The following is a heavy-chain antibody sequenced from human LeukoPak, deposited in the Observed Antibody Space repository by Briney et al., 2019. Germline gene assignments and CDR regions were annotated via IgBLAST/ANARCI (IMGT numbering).Heavy chain of an antibody. Sequence: ASVKVSCKASGYTFTSYDINWVRQATGQGLEWMGWMNPNSGNTGYAQKFQGRVTMTRNTSISTAYMELSSLRSEDTAVYYCARLTGYPYYYYMDVWGKGTTVTISS. CDR1: GYTFTSYD. CDR3: ARLTGYPYYYYMDV. J-gene: IGHJ6*03. V-gene: IGHV1-8*02. CDR2: MNPNSGNT. D-gene: IGHD3-9*01.